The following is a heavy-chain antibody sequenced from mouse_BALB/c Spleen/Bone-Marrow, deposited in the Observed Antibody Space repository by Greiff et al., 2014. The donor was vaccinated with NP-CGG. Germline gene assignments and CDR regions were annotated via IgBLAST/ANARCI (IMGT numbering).Heavy chain of an antibody. CDR2: IDPETGGT. V-gene: IGHV1-15*01. J-gene: IGHJ2*01. CDR3: TRGGNFINTVVGDFDY. Sequence: QVQLQQSGAELVRPGASVTLSCKASGYTFTDYEMHWVKQTPVHGLEWIGAIDPETGGTAYNQKFKGKATLTADKSSSTAYMELRSLTSEDSAVYYGTRGGNFINTVVGDFDYWGQGTTLTVSS. CDR1: GYTFTDYE. D-gene: IGHD1-1*01.